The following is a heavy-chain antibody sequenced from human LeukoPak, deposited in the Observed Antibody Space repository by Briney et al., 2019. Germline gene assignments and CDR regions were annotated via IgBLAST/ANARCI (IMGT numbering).Heavy chain of an antibody. J-gene: IGHJ6*02. CDR3: ARGGRLYGLDV. Sequence: PGGSLRLSCAASGFTFSSNAMSWVRQAPGKGLEWVSTISGGASPTFFADSVRGRFTFSRDYSKNTLFLQMNSLRAEDTAVYYCARGGRLYGLDVWGQGTTVTVSS. CDR2: ISGGASPT. V-gene: IGHV3-23*01. CDR1: GFTFSSNA. D-gene: IGHD3-16*01.